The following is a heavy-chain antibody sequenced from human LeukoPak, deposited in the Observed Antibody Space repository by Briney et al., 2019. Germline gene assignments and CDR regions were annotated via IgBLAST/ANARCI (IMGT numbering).Heavy chain of an antibody. CDR1: GGSLSSYY. D-gene: IGHD3-3*01. J-gene: IGHJ4*02. V-gene: IGHV4-59*08. CDR3: ASQRVYDFWSTYYFDY. Sequence: SETLSLTCTVSGGSLSSYYWSWIRQPPGKGLEWIGYIYYSGSTNYNPSLKSRVAISVDTSKNQFSLKLSSVTAADTAVYYCASQRVYDFWSTYYFDYWGQGTLVTVSS. CDR2: IYYSGST.